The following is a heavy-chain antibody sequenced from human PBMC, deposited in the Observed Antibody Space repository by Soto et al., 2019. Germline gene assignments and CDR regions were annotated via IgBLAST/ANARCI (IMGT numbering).Heavy chain of an antibody. CDR2: ISWNSGSI. D-gene: IGHD6-13*01. V-gene: IGHV3-9*01. Sequence: EVQLVESGGGLVQPGRSLRLSCAASGFTFDDYAMHWVRQAPGKGLEWVSGISWNSGSIGYADSGKGRFTISRDNAKNSLYLQMNSLRAEDTALYYCAKDIEQQLPGGNDAFDIWGQGTMVTVSS. J-gene: IGHJ3*02. CDR1: GFTFDDYA. CDR3: AKDIEQQLPGGNDAFDI.